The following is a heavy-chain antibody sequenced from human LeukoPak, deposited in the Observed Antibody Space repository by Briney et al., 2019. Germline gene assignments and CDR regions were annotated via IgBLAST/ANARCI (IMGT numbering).Heavy chain of an antibody. V-gene: IGHV4-34*01. D-gene: IGHD6-19*01. CDR2: NNDRGSS. Sequence: SETLSLTCGVYGGSFSGHYWSWIRQPPGKGREWIGENNDRGSSNYNPSPKSRVTISVDTSKNQFSLKLSSVTAADTAAYYCARGRRQWLEPPSDYYFYMDVWGKGTTVTVSS. J-gene: IGHJ6*03. CDR1: GGSFSGHY. CDR3: ARGRRQWLEPPSDYYFYMDV.